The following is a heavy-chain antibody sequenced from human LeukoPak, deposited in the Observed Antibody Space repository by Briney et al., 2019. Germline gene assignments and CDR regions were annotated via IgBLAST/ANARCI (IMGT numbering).Heavy chain of an antibody. CDR3: TRECLNYYGSGSYENWFDP. Sequence: GGSLRLSCTASGFTFGDYAMSWVRQAPGKGLEGVGFIRSKAYGGTTEYAASVKGRFTISRDDSKSIAYLQMNSLKTEDTAVYYCTRECLNYYGSGSYENWFDPWGQGTLVTVSS. J-gene: IGHJ5*02. CDR2: IRSKAYGGTT. V-gene: IGHV3-49*04. CDR1: GFTFGDYA. D-gene: IGHD3-10*01.